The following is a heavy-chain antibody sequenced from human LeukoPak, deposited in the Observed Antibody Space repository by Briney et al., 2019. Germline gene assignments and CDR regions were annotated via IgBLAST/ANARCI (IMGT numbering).Heavy chain of an antibody. D-gene: IGHD3-3*01. Sequence: PGGSLRLSCGASGFTFSSYGMHWVRQAPGKGLEWVAFIRYDGSNKYYADSVKGRFTISRDNSKNTLYLQTNSLRTEDTAVYYCAADDYWGQGTLVTVSS. CDR1: GFTFSSYG. CDR3: AADDY. J-gene: IGHJ4*02. CDR2: IRYDGSNK. V-gene: IGHV3-30*02.